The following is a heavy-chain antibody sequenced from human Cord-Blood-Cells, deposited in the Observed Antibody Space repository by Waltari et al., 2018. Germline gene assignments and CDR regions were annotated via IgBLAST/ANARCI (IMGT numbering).Heavy chain of an antibody. CDR3: ARMITIFGVVIINVLNWFDP. V-gene: IGHV4-34*01. Sequence: QVQLQQWGAGLLKPSETLSLTCAVYGGSFSGYYWSWIRQPPGQGLEWIGEINHSGSTNYNPSLKSRVTISVDTSKNQFSLKLSSVTAADTAVYYCARMITIFGVVIINVLNWFDPWGQGTLVTVSS. J-gene: IGHJ5*02. D-gene: IGHD3-3*01. CDR1: GGSFSGYY. CDR2: INHSGST.